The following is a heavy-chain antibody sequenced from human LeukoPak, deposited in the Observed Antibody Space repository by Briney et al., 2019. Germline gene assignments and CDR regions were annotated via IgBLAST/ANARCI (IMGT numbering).Heavy chain of an antibody. CDR1: GDSVSNNSAA. CDR3: ARVGEDTTTDAFDI. V-gene: IGHV6-1*01. CDR2: TYHRSKWYN. J-gene: IGHJ3*02. D-gene: IGHD1-26*01. Sequence: SQTLALTCASSGDSVSNNSAAWNWTRQSPSTGLEWLGRTYHRSKWYNDYAVSVKSRITINPDTSKNQSSLQLNSVTPEDTAVYYRARVGEDTTTDAFDIWGQGTMVPVSP.